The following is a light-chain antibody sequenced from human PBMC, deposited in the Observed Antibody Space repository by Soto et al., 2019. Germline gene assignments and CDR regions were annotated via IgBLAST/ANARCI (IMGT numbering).Light chain of an antibody. Sequence: DLQITQSPSSLSASVGDRVTITCRPSQTINKYLNWYQQKPGKAPRLLIYASSTLPSGVPSRFTGSRPGTNVTLTINNLQPEDFATYYCQQSYNVPPTFGQGTTVEI. CDR1: QTINKY. J-gene: IGKJ1*01. V-gene: IGKV1-39*01. CDR3: QQSYNVPPT. CDR2: ASS.